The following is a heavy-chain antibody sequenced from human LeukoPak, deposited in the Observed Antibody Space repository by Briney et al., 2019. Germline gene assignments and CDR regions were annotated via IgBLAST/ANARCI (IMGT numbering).Heavy chain of an antibody. CDR1: GFTFSSYW. D-gene: IGHD6-19*01. CDR2: ISSSSSYI. J-gene: IGHJ4*02. V-gene: IGHV3-21*01. CDR3: ARDAADLAVAFDY. Sequence: GGSLRLSCAASGFTFSSYWMTWVRQAPGKGLEWVSSISSSSSYISYADSMKGRFTISRDNAKNSLYLQMNSLRAEDTAVYYCARDAADLAVAFDYWGQGTLVTVSS.